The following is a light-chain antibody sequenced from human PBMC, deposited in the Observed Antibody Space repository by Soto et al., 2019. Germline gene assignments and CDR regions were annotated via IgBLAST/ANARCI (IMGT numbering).Light chain of an antibody. V-gene: IGLV2-8*01. CDR3: SSYAGGNDLV. CDR2: EVT. J-gene: IGLJ2*01. Sequence: QSALTQPPSASGSPGQSVTISCTGSSSDIGGSDYVSWYQQHPGKAPKLILYEVTKRPPGVPARFSGSKSGNTASLSVSGLQADDEGDYYCSSYAGGNDLVFGGGTKVTVL. CDR1: SSDIGGSDY.